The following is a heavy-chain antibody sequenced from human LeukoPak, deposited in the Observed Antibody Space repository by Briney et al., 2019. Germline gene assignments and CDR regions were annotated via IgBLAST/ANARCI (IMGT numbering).Heavy chain of an antibody. CDR2: IYYSGST. D-gene: IGHD5/OR15-5a*01. V-gene: IGHV4-39*01. Sequence: PSETLSLTCTVSGGSISSSSYYWGWIRQPPGKGLEWIGSIYYSGSTYYNPSLKSRVTISVDTSKNQFSLKLSSVTAADTAVYYCARRARSTRWFDPWGQGTLVTVSS. CDR3: ARRARSTRWFDP. CDR1: GGSISSSSYY. J-gene: IGHJ5*02.